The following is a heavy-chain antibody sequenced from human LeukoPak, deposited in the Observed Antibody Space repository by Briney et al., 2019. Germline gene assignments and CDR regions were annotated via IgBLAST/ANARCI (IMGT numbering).Heavy chain of an antibody. CDR2: IIPSFGTA. CDR3: ASHYGEGYYYYYMDV. CDR1: GGTFSSYA. Sequence: SVKVSRKASGGTFSSYAISWVRQAPGQGLEWMGGIIPSFGTANSAQKFQGRVSITTDESTSTAYMELSSLRSEDTAVYYCASHYGEGYYYYYMDVWGKGTTVTVSS. V-gene: IGHV1-69*05. D-gene: IGHD4-17*01. J-gene: IGHJ6*03.